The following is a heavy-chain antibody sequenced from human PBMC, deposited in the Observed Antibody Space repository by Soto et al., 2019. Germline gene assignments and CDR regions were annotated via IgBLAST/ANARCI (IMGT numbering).Heavy chain of an antibody. CDR3: AGVHCSSTSCHEGMVAF. D-gene: IGHD2-2*01. V-gene: IGHV5-51*01. CDR2: IYPGDSNT. CDR1: GYSFTSHW. Sequence: GESLKISCKGSGYSFTSHWIGWVRQMPGKGLEWMGIIYPGDSNTIYSPSFQGQVTISADTSIGTAYLQWSSLKASDTAMCYCAGVHCSSTSCHEGMVAFWGQGALLTLSS. J-gene: IGHJ4*02.